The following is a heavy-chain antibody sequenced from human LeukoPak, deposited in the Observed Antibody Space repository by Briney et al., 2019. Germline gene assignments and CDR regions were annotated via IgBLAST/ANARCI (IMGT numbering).Heavy chain of an antibody. V-gene: IGHV3-74*01. Sequence: GGSLRLSCAASGFTFSNYWVHWVRQAPGKGLVWVSRINRDGSTTNYADSVKGRFTVPRDNAKNTLNLQMNSLRAEDTAVYYCARDRKSGESSEIDFWGQGTLVTVSS. J-gene: IGHJ4*02. CDR1: GFTFSNYW. CDR2: INRDGSTT. CDR3: ARDRKSGESSEIDF. D-gene: IGHD3-10*01.